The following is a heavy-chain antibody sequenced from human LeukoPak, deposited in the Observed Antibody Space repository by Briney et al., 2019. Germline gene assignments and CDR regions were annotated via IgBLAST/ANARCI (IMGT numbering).Heavy chain of an antibody. CDR3: ARRYSSGTGPFDY. V-gene: IGHV3-21*01. J-gene: IGHJ4*02. CDR1: GFTFSSYS. Sequence: GGSLRLSCAASGFTFSSYSMNWVRQAPGKGLEWVSSISSSSSYMYYADSVKGRFTISRDNAKNSLYLQMNSLRAEDTAVYYCARRYSSGTGPFDYWGQGTLVTISS. CDR2: ISSSSSYM. D-gene: IGHD6-19*01.